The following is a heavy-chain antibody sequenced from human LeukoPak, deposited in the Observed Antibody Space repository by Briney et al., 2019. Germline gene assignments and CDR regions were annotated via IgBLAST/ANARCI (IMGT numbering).Heavy chain of an antibody. V-gene: IGHV5-51*01. CDR3: ARQGSVTMFNAFDI. Sequence: GESLKISCKGSGFIFTSYWIGWVRQMPGKGLEWMGIIYPGDSDTRYSPSFQGQVTISADKSINTAYLQWSSLKASDTAIYYCARQGSVTMFNAFDIWGQGTMVTVSS. CDR2: IYPGDSDT. J-gene: IGHJ3*02. CDR1: GFIFTSYW. D-gene: IGHD3-10*02.